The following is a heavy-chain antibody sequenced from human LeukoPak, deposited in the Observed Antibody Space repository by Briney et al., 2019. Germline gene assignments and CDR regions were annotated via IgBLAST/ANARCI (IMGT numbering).Heavy chain of an antibody. J-gene: IGHJ4*02. V-gene: IGHV1-24*01. CDR1: GYTLTELS. CDR2: FDPEDGKT. CDR3: ATVQQIYGDYYFDY. D-gene: IGHD4-17*01. Sequence: ASVKVSCKVSGYTLTELSMHWVRQAPGKGLEWMGGFDPEDGKTIYAQKFQGRVTMTEDTSTDTAYMELSSLRSEDTAVYYCATVQQIYGDYYFDYWGQGTLVTVSS.